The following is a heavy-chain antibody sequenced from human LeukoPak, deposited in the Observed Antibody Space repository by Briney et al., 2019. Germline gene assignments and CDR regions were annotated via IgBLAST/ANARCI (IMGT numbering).Heavy chain of an antibody. CDR3: ARDHGSSGWYWGYFDY. CDR1: GFTFSSYW. V-gene: IGHV3-7*03. D-gene: IGHD6-19*01. Sequence: GGFLRLSCAASGFTFSSYWMSWVRQAPGKGLEWVANIKQDGSEKYYVDSVKGRFTISRDNAKNSLYLQMNSLRAEDTAVYYCARDHGSSGWYWGYFDYWGQGTLVTVSS. J-gene: IGHJ4*02. CDR2: IKQDGSEK.